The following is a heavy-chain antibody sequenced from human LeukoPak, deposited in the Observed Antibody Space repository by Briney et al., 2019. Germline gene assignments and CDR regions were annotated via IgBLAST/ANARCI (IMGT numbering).Heavy chain of an antibody. Sequence: GGSLRPSCAASGFTFSDYYMSWIRQAPGKGLEWVSYISSSGSTIYYADSVKGRFTISRGNAKNSLYLQMNSLRAEDTAVYYCARGGVYYYYYGMDVWGQGTTVTVSS. CDR3: ARGGVYYYYYGMDV. D-gene: IGHD5-12*01. CDR2: ISSSGSTI. CDR1: GFTFSDYY. V-gene: IGHV3-11*01. J-gene: IGHJ6*02.